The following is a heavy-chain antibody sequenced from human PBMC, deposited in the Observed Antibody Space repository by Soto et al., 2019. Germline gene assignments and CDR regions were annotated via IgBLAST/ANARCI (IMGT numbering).Heavy chain of an antibody. V-gene: IGHV3-74*01. CDR1: GFTFSSYG. CDR3: ATVFEH. CDR2: VDSAGSGT. Sequence: GGSLRLSCAASGFTFSSYGMHWVRQAPGKGLVWVARVDSAGSGTSYADSVKGRFTISRDNAKNTLSLQMDGLRVEDTAVYYCATVFEHWGQGIPVTVSS. J-gene: IGHJ4*02.